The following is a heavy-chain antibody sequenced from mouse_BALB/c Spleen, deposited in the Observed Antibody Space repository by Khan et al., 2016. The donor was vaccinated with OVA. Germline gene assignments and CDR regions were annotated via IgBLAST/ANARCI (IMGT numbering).Heavy chain of an antibody. D-gene: IGHD2-1*01. J-gene: IGHJ2*01. V-gene: IGHV3-2*02. Sequence: EVQLQESGPGLVNPSQSLSLTCTVTGYSITSGYAWNWIRQFPGNKLEWMGYISSSGRTSYNPSLKSRISLTRDTSKNQFFLQLNSVTTEDTATCYCARSGNYFDCWGQGTTLTVSS. CDR3: ARSGNYFDC. CDR2: ISSSGRT. CDR1: GYSITSGYA.